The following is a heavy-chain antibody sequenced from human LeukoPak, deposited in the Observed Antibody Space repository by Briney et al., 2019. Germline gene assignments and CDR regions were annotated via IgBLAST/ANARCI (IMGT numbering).Heavy chain of an antibody. Sequence: GSLRHSCAASGFTFSSYAMSWVRPAPGKGREWVSAMSGSGGTTYYADSVKGRFAISRDNSRNTLYLQMSSLRTEDTALYYCAKVQQLATIYYFDYWGQGSLVTVSS. CDR2: MSGSGGTT. D-gene: IGHD6-13*01. J-gene: IGHJ4*02. CDR1: GFTFSSYA. CDR3: AKVQQLATIYYFDY. V-gene: IGHV3-23*01.